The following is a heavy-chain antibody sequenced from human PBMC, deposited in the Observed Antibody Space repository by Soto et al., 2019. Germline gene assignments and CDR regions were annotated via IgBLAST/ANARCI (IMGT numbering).Heavy chain of an antibody. Sequence: PGGSLRLSWAASGVTFSSYGMHWVRQAPGKGLEWVAFISYDGSNKYYADSVKGRFTISRDNSKNTLYLQMNSLRAEDTAVYYFAKGHQSRRYYYYYMDVWGKGTTVPVSS. CDR2: ISYDGSNK. D-gene: IGHD2-2*01. V-gene: IGHV3-30*18. J-gene: IGHJ6*03. CDR3: AKGHQSRRYYYYYMDV. CDR1: GVTFSSYG.